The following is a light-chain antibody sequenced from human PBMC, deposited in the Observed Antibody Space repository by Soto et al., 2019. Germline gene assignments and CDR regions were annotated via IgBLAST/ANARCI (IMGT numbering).Light chain of an antibody. Sequence: EIVLTQSPGTLSLSPGERATLSCRASQTISNNYLAWYQQKPGQAPRLFIYGASTRATGIPDRFSGSGSGTDFTLTISRLEPEDFAVYYCQQYADSRTFGQGTKVEV. CDR2: GAS. V-gene: IGKV3-20*01. CDR1: QTISNNY. J-gene: IGKJ1*01. CDR3: QQYADSRT.